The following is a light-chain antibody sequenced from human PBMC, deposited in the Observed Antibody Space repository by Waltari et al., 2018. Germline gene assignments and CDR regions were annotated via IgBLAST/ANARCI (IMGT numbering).Light chain of an antibody. CDR2: DDN. CDR1: SIESKM. CDR3: QVWDSVTDPWV. Sequence: SYVLTQPPSVSVAPGQTARITCGGNSIESKMVHWYQRKPGQALVLVVYDDNHRPSGIPERFSGSNFGNTATLTISRVEAGDEADDLCQVWDSVTDPWVFGGGTKLTVL. V-gene: IGLV3-21*02. J-gene: IGLJ3*02.